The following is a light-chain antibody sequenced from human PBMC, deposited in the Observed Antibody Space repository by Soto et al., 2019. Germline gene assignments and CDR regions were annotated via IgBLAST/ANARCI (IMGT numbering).Light chain of an antibody. CDR2: AAS. CDR1: QSISSY. Sequence: DIQMTQSPSSLSASVGDRVTITCRASQSISSYLNWYQQKPGKAPKLLIYAASSLQSGVPSRFRGSGTGTDSTLTISSLPPEDCATAYCQRSHNTPWTFCQGNKVDIK. V-gene: IGKV1-39*01. CDR3: QRSHNTPWT. J-gene: IGKJ1*01.